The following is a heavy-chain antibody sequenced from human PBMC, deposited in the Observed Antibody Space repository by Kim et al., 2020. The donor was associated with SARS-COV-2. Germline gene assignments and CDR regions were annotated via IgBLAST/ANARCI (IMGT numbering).Heavy chain of an antibody. CDR2: IWYNGVNK. J-gene: IGHJ4*02. CDR1: GFTFSAYG. V-gene: IGHV3-33*06. CDR3: AKDDDYGKPFDY. Sequence: GGSLRLSCAASGFTFSAYGMHWVRQAPGKGPELVAVIWYNGVNKNNADSVKGRFTISRDNSKNTVYLQMNSLRAEDTAVYYCAKDDDYGKPFDYWGQGTVVTVSS. D-gene: IGHD4-17*01.